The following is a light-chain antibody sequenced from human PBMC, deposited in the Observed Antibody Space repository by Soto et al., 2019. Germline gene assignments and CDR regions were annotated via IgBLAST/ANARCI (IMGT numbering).Light chain of an antibody. CDR1: QSVRSN. CDR2: GAS. CDR3: QQYNKWPTIT. Sequence: EILMTQYPATLSVSPGEGASLSCGASQSVRSNLAWYQQKPGQAPRLLIFGASTRATGIPARFSGSGSGTEFTLTISSLQSEDFAVYYCQQYNKWPTITFGQGTRLEIK. V-gene: IGKV3-15*01. J-gene: IGKJ5*01.